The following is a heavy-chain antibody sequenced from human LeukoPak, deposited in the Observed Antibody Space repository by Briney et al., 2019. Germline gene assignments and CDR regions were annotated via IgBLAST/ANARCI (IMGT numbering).Heavy chain of an antibody. CDR1: GFSVSGYW. Sequence: HPGGSLRLSCAVSGFSVSGYWMTWVRQAPGKGLEWVANIKQDGSEKNYVDSVKGRFTISRDNAENSLFLQMNSLRVEDTAVYYCAREWQGGIAAAGTRIEGDYWGQGTPVAVSS. D-gene: IGHD6-13*01. J-gene: IGHJ4*02. CDR2: IKQDGSEK. V-gene: IGHV3-7*01. CDR3: AREWQGGIAAAGTRIEGDY.